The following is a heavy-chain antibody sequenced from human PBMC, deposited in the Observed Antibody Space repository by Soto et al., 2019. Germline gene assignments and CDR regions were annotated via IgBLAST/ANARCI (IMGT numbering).Heavy chain of an antibody. J-gene: IGHJ4*02. CDR3: ARDRFRGYCSGGSCHKFDY. Sequence: GASVKVSCKASGYTFTSYGISWVRQAPGQGLERMGWISAYNGNTNYAQKLQGRVTMTTDTSTSTAYTELRSLRSDDTAVYYCARDRFRGYCSGGSCHKFDYWGQGTLVTVSS. D-gene: IGHD2-15*01. CDR2: ISAYNGNT. V-gene: IGHV1-18*01. CDR1: GYTFTSYG.